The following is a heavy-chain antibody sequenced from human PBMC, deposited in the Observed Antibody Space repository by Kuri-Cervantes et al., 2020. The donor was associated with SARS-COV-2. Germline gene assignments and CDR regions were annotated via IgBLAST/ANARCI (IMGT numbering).Heavy chain of an antibody. CDR2: IIPIFGTA. V-gene: IGHV1-69*06. CDR3: AKDSRLKWELEEYYFDY. CDR1: GGTFSSYA. Sequence: SVKVSCKASGGTFSSYAISWVRQAPGQGLEWMGGIIPIFGTANYAQKFQGRVTITADKSTSTAYMELSSLRSEDTAVYYCAKDSRLKWELEEYYFDYWGQGTLVTVSS. D-gene: IGHD1-26*01. J-gene: IGHJ4*02.